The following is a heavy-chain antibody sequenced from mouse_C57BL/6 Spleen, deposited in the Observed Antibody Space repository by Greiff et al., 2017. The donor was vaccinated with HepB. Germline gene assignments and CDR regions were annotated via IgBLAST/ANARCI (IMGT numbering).Heavy chain of an antibody. Sequence: QVQLQQSGAELVKPGASVKLSCKASGYTFTSYWMQWVKQRPGQGLEWIGEIYPSDSYTNYNQKFKGKATLTVDTSSSTAYMQLSSLTSEDSAVYYCARGGITTVHYWGQGTTLTVSS. J-gene: IGHJ2*01. D-gene: IGHD1-1*01. CDR1: GYTFTSYW. CDR3: ARGGITTVHY. CDR2: IYPSDSYT. V-gene: IGHV1-50*01.